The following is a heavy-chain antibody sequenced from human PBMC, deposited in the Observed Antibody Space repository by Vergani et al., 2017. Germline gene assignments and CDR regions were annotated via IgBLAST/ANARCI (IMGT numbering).Heavy chain of an antibody. J-gene: IGHJ4*02. CDR2: ICHTEDT. CDR1: GGSINPSSSF. CDR3: ATIGYRRWGYYFDY. V-gene: IGHV4-39*07. D-gene: IGHD2-2*02. Sequence: QVQLLESGPGLVKPSETLSLICTVSGGSINPSSSFWGWIRQSPGKGLEWIGEICHTEDTKYSPSLKSRVTVSVDESRNLFSLRLNSVTAADTAVYYCATIGYRRWGYYFDYWGQGILVTVSS.